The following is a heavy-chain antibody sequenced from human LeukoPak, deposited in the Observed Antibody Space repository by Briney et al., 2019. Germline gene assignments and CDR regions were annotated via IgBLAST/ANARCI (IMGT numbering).Heavy chain of an antibody. Sequence: GASVKVSCKASGYTFTRYYMHWVRQAPGQGLEWMGWINPNSGGTNYAQKFQDRVTMTRDTSISTAYMELSRLRSDDTAVYYCARSPRSAAYNWFDPWGQGTLVTVSS. D-gene: IGHD2-2*01. CDR3: ARSPRSAAYNWFDP. CDR2: INPNSGGT. J-gene: IGHJ5*02. V-gene: IGHV1-2*02. CDR1: GYTFTRYY.